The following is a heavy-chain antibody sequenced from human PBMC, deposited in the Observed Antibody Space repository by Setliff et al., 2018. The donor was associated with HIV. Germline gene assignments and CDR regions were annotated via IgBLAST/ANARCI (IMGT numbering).Heavy chain of an antibody. Sequence: PLETLSLTCTVSGGSISSGDYYWSWIRQPPGKGLEWIGYIYYSGSTYYSPSLKSRVTISVDTSAATAYMVLSSLRSEDTALYYCGTVRIAVPDDFDFWGQGTLVTVSS. CDR2: IYYSGST. CDR1: GGSISSGDYY. V-gene: IGHV4-30-4*02. D-gene: IGHD6-19*01. CDR3: GTVRIAVPDDFDF. J-gene: IGHJ4*02.